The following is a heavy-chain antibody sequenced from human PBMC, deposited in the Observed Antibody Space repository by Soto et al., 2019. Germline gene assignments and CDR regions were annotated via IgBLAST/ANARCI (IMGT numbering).Heavy chain of an antibody. D-gene: IGHD1-26*01. CDR2: INHSGST. Sequence: SETLSLTCAVYGGSFSGYYWSWIRQPPGKGLEWIGEINHSGSTNYNPSLKSRVTISVDTSKNQFSLKLSSVTAADTAVYYCAGPGPRVGAYYYYGMDVWGQGATVTVSS. V-gene: IGHV4-34*01. CDR3: AGPGPRVGAYYYYGMDV. J-gene: IGHJ6*02. CDR1: GGSFSGYY.